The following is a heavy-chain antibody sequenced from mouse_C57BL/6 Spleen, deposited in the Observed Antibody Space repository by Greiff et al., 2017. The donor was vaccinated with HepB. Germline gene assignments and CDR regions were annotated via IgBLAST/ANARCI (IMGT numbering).Heavy chain of an antibody. CDR3: ARPLYGNCEWYFDV. D-gene: IGHD2-1*01. Sequence: QVQLQQSGPELVKPGASVKISCKASGYAFSSSWMNWVKQRPGKGLEWIGRIYPGDGDTNYNGKFKGKATLTADKSSSTAYMQLSSLTSEDSAVYCCARPLYGNCEWYFDVWGTGTTVTVSS. CDR2: IYPGDGDT. J-gene: IGHJ1*03. CDR1: GYAFSSSW. V-gene: IGHV1-82*01.